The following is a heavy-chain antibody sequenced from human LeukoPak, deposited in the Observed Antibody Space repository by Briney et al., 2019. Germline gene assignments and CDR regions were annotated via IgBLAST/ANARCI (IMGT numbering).Heavy chain of an antibody. CDR2: ISGSGGTST. Sequence: PGGSLRLSCAASGFTFSSYGMSWVRQAPGKGLEWVSAISGSGGTSTYYADSVKGRFTISRDNSKNTLYLQMNSLRAEDTAVYYCAIAMVRGVNNWFDPWGQGTLVTVSS. D-gene: IGHD3-10*01. CDR1: GFTFSSYG. J-gene: IGHJ5*02. CDR3: AIAMVRGVNNWFDP. V-gene: IGHV3-23*01.